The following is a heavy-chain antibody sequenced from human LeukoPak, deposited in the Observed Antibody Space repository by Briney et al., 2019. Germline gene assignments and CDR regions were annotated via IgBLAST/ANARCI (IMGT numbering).Heavy chain of an antibody. CDR1: GGSISSGDYY. Sequence: PSQILSLTCTVSGGSISSGDYYWSWIRQPPGKGLEWIGYIYYSGSTYYNPSLKSRVTISVDTSKNQFSLKLSSVTAADTAVYYCARYYYDSSAFFDYWGQGTLVTVSS. V-gene: IGHV4-30-4*01. J-gene: IGHJ4*02. CDR2: IYYSGST. D-gene: IGHD3-22*01. CDR3: ARYYYDSSAFFDY.